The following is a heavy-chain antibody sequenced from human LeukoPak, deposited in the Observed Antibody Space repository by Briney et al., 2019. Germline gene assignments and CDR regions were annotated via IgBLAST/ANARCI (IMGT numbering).Heavy chain of an antibody. CDR3: ARKLRLGGNWFDP. V-gene: IGHV1-69*15. CDR1: GGTFTSYA. Sequence: GSSVKVSCKTSGGTFTSYAITWVRQAPGQGLEWMGKIIPISVTTNYAQQFQGRVTFTADESTSTAYMELSSLKSEDTALYYCARKLRLGGNWFDPWGQGTLVTVSS. D-gene: IGHD1-26*01. J-gene: IGHJ5*02. CDR2: IIPISVTT.